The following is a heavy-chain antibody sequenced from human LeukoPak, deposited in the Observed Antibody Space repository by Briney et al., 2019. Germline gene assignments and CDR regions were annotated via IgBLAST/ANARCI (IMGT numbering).Heavy chain of an antibody. CDR2: IYYSGST. Sequence: PSETLSLTCTVSGGSISSYYWSWIRQPPGKGPEWIGYIYYSGSTNYNPSLKSRVTISVDTSKNQFSLKLSSVTAADTAVYYCARGGAYYYDSSGYYYGAFDIWGQGTMVTVSS. V-gene: IGHV4-59*12. CDR1: GGSISSYY. D-gene: IGHD3-22*01. J-gene: IGHJ3*02. CDR3: ARGGAYYYDSSGYYYGAFDI.